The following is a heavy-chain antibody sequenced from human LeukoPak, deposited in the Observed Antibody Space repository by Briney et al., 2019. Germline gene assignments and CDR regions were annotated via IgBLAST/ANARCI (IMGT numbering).Heavy chain of an antibody. CDR2: IYTSGST. V-gene: IGHV4-59*10. CDR3: ARAHYYGSGSYYNAHFDY. J-gene: IGHJ4*02. Sequence: PSETLSLTCAVYGGPFSGYYWSWIRQPAGKGLEWIGRIYTSGSTNYNPSLKSRVTMSVDTSKNQFSLKLSSVTAADTAVYYCARAHYYGSGSYYNAHFDYWGQGTLVTVSS. CDR1: GGPFSGYY. D-gene: IGHD3-10*01.